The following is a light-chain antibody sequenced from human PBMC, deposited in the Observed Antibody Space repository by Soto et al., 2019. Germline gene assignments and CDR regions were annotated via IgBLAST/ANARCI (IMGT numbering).Light chain of an antibody. CDR3: QQHNNWPPWT. CDR1: QSVSSN. J-gene: IGKJ1*01. Sequence: EIVMTQPPATLSVSPGERATLSCRASQSVSSNLAWYQQKPGQAPRLLMYGASTRATGIPDRFSGSGSGTEFTLTISSLQSEDFAVYYCQQHNNWPPWTFGQGTKVEIK. CDR2: GAS. V-gene: IGKV3-15*01.